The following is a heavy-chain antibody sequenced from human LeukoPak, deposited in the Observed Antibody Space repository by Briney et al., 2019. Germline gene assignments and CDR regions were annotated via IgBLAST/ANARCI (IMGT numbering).Heavy chain of an antibody. J-gene: IGHJ4*02. CDR1: GGSISSSNW. V-gene: IGHV4-4*02. CDR3: ARDGGNQWRGFDY. D-gene: IGHD6-19*01. Sequence: PSETLSLTCAVSGGSISSSNWWSWVRQPPGKGLEWIGEIYHSGSTNYNPSLKSRVTISVDKSKNQFSLKLSSVTAADTAVYYCARDGGNQWRGFDYWGQGTLVTVSS. CDR2: IYHSGST.